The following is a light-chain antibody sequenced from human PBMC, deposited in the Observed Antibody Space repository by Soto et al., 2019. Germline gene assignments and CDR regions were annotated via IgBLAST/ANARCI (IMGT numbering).Light chain of an antibody. Sequence: DIQMTQSPSSLSAAVGDRVTITCRASQSMSSYLNWYQQKPGKDPKLLIYAGSSLQSGVPSRFSGRGSGADFTLTISSLQPEDFATYYCQQTYSIPVTFGQGTKLEIK. V-gene: IGKV1-39*01. J-gene: IGKJ2*01. CDR2: AGS. CDR1: QSMSSY. CDR3: QQTYSIPVT.